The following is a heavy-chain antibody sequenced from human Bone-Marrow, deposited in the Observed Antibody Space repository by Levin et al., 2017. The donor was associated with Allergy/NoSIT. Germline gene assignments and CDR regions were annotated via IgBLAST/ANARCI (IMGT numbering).Heavy chain of an antibody. J-gene: IGHJ4*02. CDR2: IYPGDSDT. V-gene: IGHV5-51*01. CDR3: ARQYCSSTSCYEWYFDY. D-gene: IGHD2-2*01. Sequence: KVSCKGSGYTFTSYWIAWVRQMPGKGLEWMGIIYPGDSDTRYSPSFQGQVTISADKSISTAYLQWSSLKASDTAMYYCARQYCSSTSCYEWYFDYWGQGTLVTVSS. CDR1: GYTFTSYW.